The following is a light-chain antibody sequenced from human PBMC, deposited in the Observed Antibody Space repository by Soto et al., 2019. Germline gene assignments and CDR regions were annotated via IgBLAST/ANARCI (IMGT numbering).Light chain of an antibody. CDR3: SSYTTSSTHVL. J-gene: IGLJ2*01. CDR2: EVS. CDR1: SSDIGTYKY. Sequence: QSARTQPASESRSPGQSITISCTGTSSDIGTYKYVSWYQQHPGKAPQLMIYEVSNRPSGISNRFSGSKSGNTASLTISGLQAEDEAHYYCSSYTTSSTHVLFGGGTKLTFL. V-gene: IGLV2-14*01.